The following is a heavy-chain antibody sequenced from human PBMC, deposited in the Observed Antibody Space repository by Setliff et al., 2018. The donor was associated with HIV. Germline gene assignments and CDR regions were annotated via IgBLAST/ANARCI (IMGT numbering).Heavy chain of an antibody. CDR3: ARVSRGGSSPGWFDP. J-gene: IGHJ5*02. Sequence: PSETLSLTCTVSGGSISSNYYWGWIRQPPGKGLEWIASIYYSGGTYYNPSLKSRVTISVDTSKNQFSLKLSSVTAADTAVYYCARVSRGGSSPGWFDPWGQGTLVTVSS. CDR2: IYYSGGT. CDR1: GGSISSNYY. V-gene: IGHV4-39*07. D-gene: IGHD6-6*01.